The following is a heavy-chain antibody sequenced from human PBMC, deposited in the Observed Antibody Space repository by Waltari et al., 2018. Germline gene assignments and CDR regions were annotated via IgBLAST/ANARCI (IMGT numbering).Heavy chain of an antibody. V-gene: IGHV3-48*02. CDR1: GFSFSGAY. Sequence: EVQLVESGGGWIQTGGSLRLSCAASGFSFSGAYMNWVRQAPGKGLEWLSSISSNGNDIDYADSVKGRFTISRDNAKNSLYLQMNNLRDEDTAVYYCARDWVFWTGNDFDIWGQGTMVTVSS. CDR2: ISSNGNDI. CDR3: ARDWVFWTGNDFDI. J-gene: IGHJ3*02. D-gene: IGHD3-9*01.